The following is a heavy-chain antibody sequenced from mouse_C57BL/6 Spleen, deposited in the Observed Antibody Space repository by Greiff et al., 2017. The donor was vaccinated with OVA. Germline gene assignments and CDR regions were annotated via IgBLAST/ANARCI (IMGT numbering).Heavy chain of an antibody. CDR3: ARWGDSSGYGGFAY. V-gene: IGHV1-85*01. Sequence: QVQLKESGPELVKPGASVKLSCKASGYTFTSYDINWVKQRPGQGLEWIGWIYPRDGSTKYNEKFKGKATLTVDTSSSTAYMELHSLTSEDSAVYFCARWGDSSGYGGFAYWGQGTLVTVSA. CDR2: IYPRDGST. CDR1: GYTFTSYD. D-gene: IGHD3-2*02. J-gene: IGHJ3*01.